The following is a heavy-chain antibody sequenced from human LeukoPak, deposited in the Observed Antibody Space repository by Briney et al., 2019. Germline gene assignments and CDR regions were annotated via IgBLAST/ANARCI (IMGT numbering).Heavy chain of an antibody. CDR3: ARADRYHYYLDV. V-gene: IGHV1-69*05. CDR1: GGTFSSYS. Sequence: SVKVSCKASGGTFSSYSITWVRQAPGQGLEWMGGIMPLFNTANYAQQFQGRVTITTDESTSTAYMELSSLRFEDTAMYYCARADRYHYYLDVWGKGTTVTVSS. CDR2: IMPLFNTA. J-gene: IGHJ6*03.